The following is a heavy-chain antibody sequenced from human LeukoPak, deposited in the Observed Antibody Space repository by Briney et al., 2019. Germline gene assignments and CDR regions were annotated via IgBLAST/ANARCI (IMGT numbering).Heavy chain of an antibody. CDR1: GGSFSGYY. D-gene: IGHD5-12*01. CDR3: ATIRHSGYVATSFSA. V-gene: IGHV4-34*01. J-gene: IGHJ5*02. CDR2: INHSGST. Sequence: PSETLSLTCAVYGGSFSGYYWSWIRQPPGKGLEWIGEINHSGSTNYNPSLKSRVTIPVDTSKNQFSLKLSSVTAADTAVYYCATIRHSGYVATSFSAWGQGTLVTVSS.